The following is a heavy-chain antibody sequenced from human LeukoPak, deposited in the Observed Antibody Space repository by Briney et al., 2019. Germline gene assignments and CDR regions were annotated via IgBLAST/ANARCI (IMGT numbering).Heavy chain of an antibody. D-gene: IGHD3-22*01. Sequence: GRPLRLSCAPSGFTFSSYAMSWVRQAPGKGLEWVSAISGSGGSTYYADSVKGRFTTSRDNSKNTLYLQMNSLRAEDTAVYYCAKKIDPSYWGQGTLVTVSS. J-gene: IGHJ4*02. V-gene: IGHV3-23*01. CDR2: ISGSGGST. CDR3: AKKIDPSY. CDR1: GFTFSSYA.